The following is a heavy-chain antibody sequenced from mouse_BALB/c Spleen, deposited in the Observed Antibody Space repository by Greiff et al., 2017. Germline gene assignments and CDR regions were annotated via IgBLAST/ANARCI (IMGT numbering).Heavy chain of an antibody. Sequence: VQLQQSGPELVKPGASVKISCKASGYSFTGYFMNWVMQSHGKSLEWIGRINPYNGDTFYNQKFKGKATLTVDKSSSTAHMELRSLASEDSAVYYCARVRGLITTVVATRAMDYWGQGTSVTVSS. CDR2: INPYNGDT. CDR3: ARVRGLITTVVATRAMDY. D-gene: IGHD1-1*01. V-gene: IGHV1-20*02. CDR1: GYSFTGYF. J-gene: IGHJ4*01.